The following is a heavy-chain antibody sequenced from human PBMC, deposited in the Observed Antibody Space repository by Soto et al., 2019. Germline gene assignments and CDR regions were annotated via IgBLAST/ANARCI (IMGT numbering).Heavy chain of an antibody. CDR3: ATCMLSFGAPGWGRPMDV. D-gene: IGHD3-16*01. CDR2: ISASGSTT. CDR1: GFTFSSYA. J-gene: IGHJ6*02. Sequence: GGSLRLSCAASGFTFSSYAMSWARQAPGKGLEWVAFISASGSTTYYVDSVKGRFTISREASKNTLYLQMNSLRAEDTAIYYCATCMLSFGAPGWGRPMDVWGQGTVVTVSS. V-gene: IGHV3-23*01.